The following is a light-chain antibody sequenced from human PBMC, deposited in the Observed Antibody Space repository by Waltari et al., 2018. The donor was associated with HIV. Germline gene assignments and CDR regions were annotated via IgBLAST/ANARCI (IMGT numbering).Light chain of an antibody. CDR3: NSRDSSGNHLV. CDR1: SLRSYY. CDR2: GKN. V-gene: IGLV3-19*01. Sequence: SSELTQDPDVSVALGQTVRITCQGASLRSYYASWYQQKPGQAPVLVIYGKNNRPSGIPDRFSGSSSGNTASLTITGAQAEDEADYYCNSRDSSGNHLVFGGGTKLTVL. J-gene: IGLJ2*01.